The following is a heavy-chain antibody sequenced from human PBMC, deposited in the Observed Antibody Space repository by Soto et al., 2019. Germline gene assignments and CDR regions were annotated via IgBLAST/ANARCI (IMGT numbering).Heavy chain of an antibody. J-gene: IGHJ6*02. CDR3: AKVIAYYDFWSGYYTPSNYYYYGMDV. Sequence: GGSLRLSCAASGFTFSSYAMSWVRQAPGKGLEWVSAISGSGGSTYYADSVKGRFTISRDNSKNTLYLQMSSLRAEDTAVYYCAKVIAYYDFWSGYYTPSNYYYYGMDVWGQGTTVTVSS. V-gene: IGHV3-23*01. D-gene: IGHD3-3*01. CDR2: ISGSGGST. CDR1: GFTFSSYA.